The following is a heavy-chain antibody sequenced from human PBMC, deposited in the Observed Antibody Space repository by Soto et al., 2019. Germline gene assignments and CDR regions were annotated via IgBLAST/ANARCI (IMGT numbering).Heavy chain of an antibody. J-gene: IGHJ4*02. CDR2: FDPEDGET. Sequence: ASVKVSCKVSGYTLTELSMHWVRQAPGKGLEWMGGFDPEDGETIYAQKFQGRVTMTEDTSTDTAYMELSSLGSEDTAVYYCATGVVVVAATPGETSRAPNDYWGQGTLVTVSS. CDR3: ATGVVVVAATPGETSRAPNDY. V-gene: IGHV1-24*01. D-gene: IGHD2-15*01. CDR1: GYTLTELS.